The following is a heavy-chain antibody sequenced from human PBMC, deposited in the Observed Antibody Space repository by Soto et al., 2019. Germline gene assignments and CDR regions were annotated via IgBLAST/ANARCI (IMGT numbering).Heavy chain of an antibody. D-gene: IGHD5-18*01. V-gene: IGHV1-45*02. CDR3: ASSSGRGYSYGMSHDAFDI. CDR2: ITPFNGNT. J-gene: IGHJ3*02. Sequence: SVKVSCRASGYTFTYRYLHGVRQAPGQALEWMGWITPFNGNTNYAQKFQDRVTITRDRSMSTAYMELSSLRSEDRAMYYCASSSGRGYSYGMSHDAFDISGQGIMVTV. CDR1: GYTFTYRY.